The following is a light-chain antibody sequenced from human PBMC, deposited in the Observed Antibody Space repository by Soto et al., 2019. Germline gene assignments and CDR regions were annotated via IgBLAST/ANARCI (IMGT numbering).Light chain of an antibody. CDR1: QLVSSY. CDR3: QQYGRSPQT. Sequence: VLTQSPATLSLSPGERATLSCRASQLVSSYLAWYQQRPGQSPRLLIYAAYNRATGIPDRFSCSGSGTDFTLTISRLEPEDFAVYYCQQYGRSPQTFGQGTKVDIK. CDR2: AAY. V-gene: IGKV3-20*01. J-gene: IGKJ1*01.